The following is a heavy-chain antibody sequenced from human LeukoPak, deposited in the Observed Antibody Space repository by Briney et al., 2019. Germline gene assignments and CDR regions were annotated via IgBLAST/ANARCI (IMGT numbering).Heavy chain of an antibody. D-gene: IGHD5-12*01. CDR2: ISYDGSNK. Sequence: GGSLRLSCAASGFTFSSYAMHWVRQAPGKGLEWVAVISYDGSNKYYADSVKGRFTISRDNSKNTLYLQMNSLRAEDTAVYYCARTDIVATIQGAFDIWGQGTMVTVSS. CDR3: ARTDIVATIQGAFDI. J-gene: IGHJ3*02. V-gene: IGHV3-30*04. CDR1: GFTFSSYA.